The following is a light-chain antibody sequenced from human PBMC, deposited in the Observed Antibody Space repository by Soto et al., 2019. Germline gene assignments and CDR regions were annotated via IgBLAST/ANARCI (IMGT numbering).Light chain of an antibody. CDR3: QQSYSKYRT. CDR2: AAS. Sequence: DIQMTQSPSSLSASVGDRVTITCRASQSISTYLNWYQQKPGKAPKLLIFAASNLQSVVPSRFSGSGSGTDFTLTISSLQPEDFATYYCQQSYSKYRTFGQGTKVEIK. CDR1: QSISTY. J-gene: IGKJ1*01. V-gene: IGKV1-39*01.